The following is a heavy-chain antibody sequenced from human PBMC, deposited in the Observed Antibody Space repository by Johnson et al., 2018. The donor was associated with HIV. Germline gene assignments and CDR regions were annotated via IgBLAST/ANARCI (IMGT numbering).Heavy chain of an antibody. CDR3: VKEDGWGSFDI. V-gene: IGHV3-30*02. Sequence: QMQLVESGGGVVQPGGSLRLSCVASGFTFSSYAMHWVRQAPGKGLEWVTFIRYDGNHKYYVDSVKGRFTVPRENAKNTVYLQMNSLRAEDTATYYCVKEDGWGSFDIWGQGTMVTVSS. CDR1: GFTFSSYA. CDR2: IRYDGNHK. D-gene: IGHD3-16*01. J-gene: IGHJ3*02.